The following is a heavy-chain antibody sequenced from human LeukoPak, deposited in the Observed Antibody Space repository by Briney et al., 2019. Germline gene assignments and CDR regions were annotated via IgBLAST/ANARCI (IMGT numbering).Heavy chain of an antibody. D-gene: IGHD2-15*01. CDR3: ARDNDIVVVVAAMDWAFDI. Sequence: GGSLRLSCAASGFTFSNYWMHWVRQAPGKGQVWVSRKSDGSRTDYADSVKGRFTISRDNAKNTLYLQMNSLRAEDTAVYYCARDNDIVVVVAAMDWAFDIWGQGTMVTVSS. CDR2: KSDGSRT. CDR1: GFTFSNYW. V-gene: IGHV3-74*01. J-gene: IGHJ3*02.